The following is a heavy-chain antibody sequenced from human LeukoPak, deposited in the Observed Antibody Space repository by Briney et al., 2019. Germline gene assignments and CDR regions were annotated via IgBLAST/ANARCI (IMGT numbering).Heavy chain of an antibody. CDR2: ISAYNGNT. CDR1: GYTFTSYG. D-gene: IGHD3-16*02. V-gene: IGHV1-18*01. Sequence: GASVKVSCKASGYTFTSYGISWVRQAPGQGLEWMGWISAYNGNTNYAQKLQGRVTMTTDTSTSTAYMELRSLRSDDTAVYYCARDPRTQKSGGVIAQHYWGQGTLVTVSS. J-gene: IGHJ4*02. CDR3: ARDPRTQKSGGVIAQHY.